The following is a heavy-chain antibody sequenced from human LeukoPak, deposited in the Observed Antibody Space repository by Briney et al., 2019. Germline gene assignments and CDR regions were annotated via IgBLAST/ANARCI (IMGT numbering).Heavy chain of an antibody. CDR1: GFTFSSYG. CDR3: ARPYRGSWHDVFDF. Sequence: GGSLRLSCAASGFTFSSYGMHWVRQAPGKGLEWVAVIWYDGSNKYYADSVKGRFTISRDNSKNTLYLQMNSLRAEDTAVYYCARPYRGSWHDVFDFWAQGKMVTVFS. V-gene: IGHV3-33*01. J-gene: IGHJ3*01. CDR2: IWYDGSNK. D-gene: IGHD1-26*01.